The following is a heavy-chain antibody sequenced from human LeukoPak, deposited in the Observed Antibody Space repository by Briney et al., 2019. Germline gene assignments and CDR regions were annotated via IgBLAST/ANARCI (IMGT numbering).Heavy chain of an antibody. V-gene: IGHV3-30-3*01. D-gene: IGHD3-22*01. J-gene: IGHJ4*02. CDR1: GFTFSSYA. CDR2: ISYDGSNK. Sequence: PGGSLRLSCAASGFTFSSYAMHWVRQAPGKGLEWVAVISYDGSNKYYADSVKGRFTISRDNSKNTLYLQMNSLRAEDTAVYYCAKDRSSGFDYWGQGTLVTVSS. CDR3: AKDRSSGFDY.